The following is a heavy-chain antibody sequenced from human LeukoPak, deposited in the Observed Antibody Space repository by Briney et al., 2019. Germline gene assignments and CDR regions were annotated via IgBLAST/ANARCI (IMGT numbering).Heavy chain of an antibody. V-gene: IGHV1-69*04. J-gene: IGHJ6*02. Sequence: SVKVSCKASGGTFSSYAISWVRQTPGQGLEWMGRIIPIFGIANYAQKFQGGVTITADNSTSTAYMELSSLRSEDTAVYYCARTTCYYCGGDTDYYYYGMDVWGQGTTVTVSS. CDR2: IIPIFGIA. D-gene: IGHD2-21*02. CDR3: ARTTCYYCGGDTDYYYYGMDV. CDR1: GGTFSSYA.